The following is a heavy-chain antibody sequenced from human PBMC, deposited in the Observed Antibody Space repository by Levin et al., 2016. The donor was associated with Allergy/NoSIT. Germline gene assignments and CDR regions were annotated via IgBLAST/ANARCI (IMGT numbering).Heavy chain of an antibody. Sequence: PGKGLEWIGYIYYSGSTNYNPSLKSRVTISVDTSKNQFSLKLSSVTAADTAVYYCARDAAAENNYYYYYGMDVWGQGTTVTVSS. J-gene: IGHJ6*02. V-gene: IGHV4-59*13. CDR2: IYYSGST. D-gene: IGHD6-13*01. CDR3: ARDAAAENNYYYYYGMDV.